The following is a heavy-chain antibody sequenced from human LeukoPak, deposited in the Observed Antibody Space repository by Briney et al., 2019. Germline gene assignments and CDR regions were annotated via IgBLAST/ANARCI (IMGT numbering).Heavy chain of an antibody. CDR3: VRHALEGYYSYYYMDV. J-gene: IGHJ6*03. CDR1: GGPIISHY. Sequence: PSETLSLTCSVSGGPIISHYWSWIRQPPGKGLEWIGYISNSGSTDYNPSLRSRVTISINTSKDQFSLKLTSVTAADSAVYYCVRHALEGYYSYYYMDVWGRGTTVTVSS. CDR2: ISNSGST. D-gene: IGHD1-1*01. V-gene: IGHV4-59*11.